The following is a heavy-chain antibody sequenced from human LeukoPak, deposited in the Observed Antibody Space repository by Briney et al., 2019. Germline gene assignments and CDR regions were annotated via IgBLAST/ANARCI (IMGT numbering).Heavy chain of an antibody. J-gene: IGHJ5*02. D-gene: IGHD2-15*01. Sequence: ASVKVSCKASGYTFTSYAMHWVRQAPGQRLEWMGWINADNGNTKYSQKSQGRVTLTRDTSATTAYMELSSLRSEDTAVYYCARDPCSGGTCYSDWIDPWGQGTLVTVSS. CDR3: ARDPCSGGTCYSDWIDP. V-gene: IGHV1-3*01. CDR2: INADNGNT. CDR1: GYTFTSYA.